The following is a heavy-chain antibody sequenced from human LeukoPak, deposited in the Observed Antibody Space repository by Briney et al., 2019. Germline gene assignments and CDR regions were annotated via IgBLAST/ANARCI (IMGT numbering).Heavy chain of an antibody. CDR1: GYTFTSYD. D-gene: IGHD6-19*01. V-gene: IGHV1-8*01. J-gene: IGHJ4*02. CDR3: ARGQSSGWYDAVDY. Sequence: GASVKVSCKASGYTFTSYDINWVRQATGQGLEWMGWMNPNSGNTGYAQKFQGRVTMTRNTSISTAYMELSSLRSEDTAVYYCARGQSSGWYDAVDYWGQGTLVTVSS. CDR2: MNPNSGNT.